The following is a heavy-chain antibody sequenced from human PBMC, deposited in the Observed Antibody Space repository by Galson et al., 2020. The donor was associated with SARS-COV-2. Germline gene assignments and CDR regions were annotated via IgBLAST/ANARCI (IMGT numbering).Heavy chain of an antibody. Sequence: SETLSLTCTVSGGSISTSTYYWGWIRQPPGEGLEWIGSISYSGSTYYNPSLKSRVTISEDTSRNQFSLKLSSVTAADTAMYYCARVTAAVTGNYFFYCYMDVWGKGTTVTVS. CDR3: ARVTAAVTGNYFFYCYMDV. V-gene: IGHV4-39*01. CDR2: ISYSGST. J-gene: IGHJ6*03. CDR1: GGSISTSTYY. D-gene: IGHD6-19*01.